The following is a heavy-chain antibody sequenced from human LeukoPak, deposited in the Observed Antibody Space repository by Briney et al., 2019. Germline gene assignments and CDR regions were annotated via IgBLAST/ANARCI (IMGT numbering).Heavy chain of an antibody. CDR3: AKSRGYCSSTSCYGGVDY. CDR1: GFTFSSYG. D-gene: IGHD2-2*01. J-gene: IGHJ4*02. Sequence: GGSLRLSCAASGFTFSSYGMHWVRQAPGKGLEWVAVIWYDGSNKYYADSVKGRFTISRDNSKNTLYLQMNSLRAEDTAVYYCAKSRGYCSSTSCYGGVDYWGQGTLVTVSS. CDR2: IWYDGSNK. V-gene: IGHV3-33*06.